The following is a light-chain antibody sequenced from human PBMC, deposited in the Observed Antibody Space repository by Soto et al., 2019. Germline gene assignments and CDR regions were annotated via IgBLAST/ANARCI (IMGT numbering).Light chain of an antibody. V-gene: IGKV1-27*01. CDR2: AAS. CDR3: PNYAIDPIP. CDR1: HYIRNF. J-gene: IGKJ5*01. Sequence: MYKSPAAVSATVGDRVTITCLSSHYIRNFFSFYQHTPGKVPSLLIFAASTLQSGVPSRFSGSGSGTDFTLTINCLQPDDIATYYCPNYAIDPIPFGQGTRLAI.